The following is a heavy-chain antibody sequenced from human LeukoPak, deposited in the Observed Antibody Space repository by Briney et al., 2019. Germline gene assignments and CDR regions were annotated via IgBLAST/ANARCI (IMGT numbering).Heavy chain of an antibody. V-gene: IGHV3-23*01. Sequence: GGSLRLSCVASGVTLSNYAMSWVRQAPGKGLEWVSAISGSGGSTYHADSVKGRFTISRDNSKNTLYLQMNSLRAEDTAVYYCVSAGLIDYWGQGTLVTVSS. CDR2: ISGSGGST. J-gene: IGHJ4*02. CDR3: VSAGLIDY. CDR1: GVTLSNYA. D-gene: IGHD3-16*01.